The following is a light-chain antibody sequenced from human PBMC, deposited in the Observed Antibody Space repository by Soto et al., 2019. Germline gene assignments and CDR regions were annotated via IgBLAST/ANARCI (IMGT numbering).Light chain of an antibody. CDR2: GAS. CDR3: QQYNNWPQT. V-gene: IGKV3-15*01. CDR1: QSFSSN. Sequence: EIVMTQSPATLSVSPGERATLSCRASQSFSSNLAWYQQRSGQAPRLLIYGASTRATGIPARFSGSGSGTEFTLTISSLQSEDFAVYYCQQYNNWPQTFGQGTKVDI. J-gene: IGKJ1*01.